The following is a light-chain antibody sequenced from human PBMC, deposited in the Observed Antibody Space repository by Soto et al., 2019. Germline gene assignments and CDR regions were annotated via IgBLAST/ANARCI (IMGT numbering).Light chain of an antibody. V-gene: IGLV2-14*01. J-gene: IGLJ1*01. Sequence: QSALTQPASVSGSPGQSITISCTGTSSDVGGYNYVSWYQQHPGKAPKLMIYDVSYRPSGVSNRFSGSKSGNTASLTISGLQAEDGADYYCSSYTSSSALVFGTGTKVTVL. CDR1: SSDVGGYNY. CDR2: DVS. CDR3: SSYTSSSALV.